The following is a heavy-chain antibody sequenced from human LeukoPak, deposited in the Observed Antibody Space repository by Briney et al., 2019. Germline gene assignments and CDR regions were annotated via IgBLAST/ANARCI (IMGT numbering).Heavy chain of an antibody. CDR2: ISAYNGNT. Sequence: GASVKVSCKASGYTFTSYGISWVRQAPGQGLEWMGWISAYNGNTNYAQKLQGRVTMTTDTSTSTAYMELRSLRSDDTAVYYCARASALYSSFFNWFDPWGQGTLVTVSS. CDR3: ARASALYSSFFNWFDP. D-gene: IGHD6-6*01. CDR1: GYTFTSYG. J-gene: IGHJ5*02. V-gene: IGHV1-18*01.